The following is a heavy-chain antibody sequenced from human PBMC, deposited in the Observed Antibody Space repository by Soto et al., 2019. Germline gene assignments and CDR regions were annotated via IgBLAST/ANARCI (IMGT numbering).Heavy chain of an antibody. CDR3: VKDLRVTTGTAV. Sequence: PGGSLRLSCSASVFIFRSYAMHWVRQAPGKGLEYVAVISSNGGATYYADSVKGRFIISRDNPKNILYLQMSSLGVEDTAVYYCVKDLRVTTGTAVWGQGTALTISS. J-gene: IGHJ6*02. V-gene: IGHV3-64D*08. D-gene: IGHD1-1*01. CDR2: ISSNGGAT. CDR1: VFIFRSYA.